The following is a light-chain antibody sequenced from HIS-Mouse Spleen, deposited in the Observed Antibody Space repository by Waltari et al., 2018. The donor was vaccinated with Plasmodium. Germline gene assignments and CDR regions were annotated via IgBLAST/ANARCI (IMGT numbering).Light chain of an antibody. CDR2: EGS. CDR1: SSDVGSYNL. Sequence: QSALTQPASVSGSPGQSITISCTGTSSDVGSYNLVSWYQQHPGKAPKLMIYEGSKRPSGVSNRLSGSKSGNTPSLTISGLQAEDEADYYCCSYAGSSTFVFGGGTKLTVL. J-gene: IGLJ3*02. CDR3: CSYAGSSTFV. V-gene: IGLV2-23*03.